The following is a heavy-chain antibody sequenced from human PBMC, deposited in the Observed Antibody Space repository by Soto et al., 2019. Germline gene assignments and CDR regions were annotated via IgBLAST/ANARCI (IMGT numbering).Heavy chain of an antibody. Sequence: QVPLVQSGAEVKKPGASVKVSCKASGYTFSSYDINWVRQATGQGLEWMGWLNPNGGDTGYAQKFQGRVTLTRNTSINTAYIELSSLTSDDTAVYYCATSGGGWYLYWGQGTLVTVSS. CDR2: LNPNGGDT. CDR3: ATSGGGWYLY. J-gene: IGHJ4*02. CDR1: GYTFSSYD. D-gene: IGHD6-19*01. V-gene: IGHV1-8*01.